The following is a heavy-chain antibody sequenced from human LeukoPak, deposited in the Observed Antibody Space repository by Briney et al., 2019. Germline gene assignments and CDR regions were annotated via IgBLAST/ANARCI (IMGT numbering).Heavy chain of an antibody. V-gene: IGHV3-21*01. D-gene: IGHD3-10*01. CDR2: ISSSSSYI. CDR1: GFTFSSYR. J-gene: IGHJ4*02. CDR3: AMDRHHRFGELFP. Sequence: PGGSLRLSCAASGFTFSSYRMNWVRQAPGKGLEWVSSISSSSSYIYYADSVKGRFTISRDNAKNSLCLQINSLRAEDTAVYYCAMDRHHRFGELFPWGQGTLVTVSS.